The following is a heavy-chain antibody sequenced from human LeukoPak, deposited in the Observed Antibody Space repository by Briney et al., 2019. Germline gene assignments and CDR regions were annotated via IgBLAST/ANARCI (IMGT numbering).Heavy chain of an antibody. Sequence: SETLSPTCAVYGGSFSGYYWSWIRQPPGEGLEWIGEINHSGSTNYNPSLKGRVTISVDTSKNQFSLKLSSVTAADTAVYYCARGYYDSSGYYPPYYFDYWGQGTLVTVSS. J-gene: IGHJ4*02. CDR3: ARGYYDSSGYYPPYYFDY. D-gene: IGHD3-22*01. CDR2: INHSGST. V-gene: IGHV4-34*01. CDR1: GGSFSGYY.